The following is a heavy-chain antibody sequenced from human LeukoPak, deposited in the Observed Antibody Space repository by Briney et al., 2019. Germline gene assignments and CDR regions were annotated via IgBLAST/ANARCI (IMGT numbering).Heavy chain of an antibody. Sequence: GGSLRLSCAASGFTSSSYWMHWVRQVPGKGLVWVSRVKSEDDASYADSVKGRFTISRDNAKNTLYLQMNSLRADDTAVYYCARGGDNFDYWGQGTLVTVSS. CDR1: GFTSSSYW. D-gene: IGHD2-21*02. CDR2: VKSEDDA. J-gene: IGHJ4*02. CDR3: ARGGDNFDY. V-gene: IGHV3-74*01.